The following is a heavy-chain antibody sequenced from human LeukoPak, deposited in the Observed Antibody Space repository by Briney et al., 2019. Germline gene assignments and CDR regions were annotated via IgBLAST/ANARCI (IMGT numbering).Heavy chain of an antibody. V-gene: IGHV3-74*01. CDR3: ATFAGVVPGGLLL. D-gene: IGHD2-2*01. Sequence: GGSLRLSCAASGFTFSNYWMHWVRQAPAPGKGLVWISHIKTDGSYTNYADSVKGRFTISRDNAKNSVYLQMNSLRAEDTAVYYCATFAGVVPGGLLLWGKGTTVIVSS. CDR1: GFTFSNYW. CDR2: IKTDGSYT. J-gene: IGHJ6*04.